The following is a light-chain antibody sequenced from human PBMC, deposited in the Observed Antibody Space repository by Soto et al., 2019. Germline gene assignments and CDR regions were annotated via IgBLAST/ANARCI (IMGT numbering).Light chain of an antibody. Sequence: DIVMTQSPDSLAVSLGEVATIHCKSNQSLLYSSNNNNYLAWYQQKPGQPPKLLIYWASIRESGVPDRFSGGGSGTDFTLAISGLQAEDGAVYYCQQYYSVPDTVGQGTTLEI. CDR2: WAS. J-gene: IGKJ2*01. CDR1: QSLLYSSNNNNY. CDR3: QQYYSVPDT. V-gene: IGKV4-1*01.